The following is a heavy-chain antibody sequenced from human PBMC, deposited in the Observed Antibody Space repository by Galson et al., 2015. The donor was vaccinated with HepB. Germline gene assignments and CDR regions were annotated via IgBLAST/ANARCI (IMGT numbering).Heavy chain of an antibody. CDR2: IKSKTEGGTT. CDR3: TTVTVTVQNYYYQYGMDL. Sequence: SLRLSCAASGFTFSNAFMSWVRQAPGKGLEWVGRIKSKTEGGTTDYAAPVKGRFSISRDDSKSTLYLQMNSLKTEDTAVYYCTTVTVTVQNYYYQYGMDLWGQGTTVTVSS. D-gene: IGHD4-17*01. V-gene: IGHV3-15*01. J-gene: IGHJ6*02. CDR1: GFTFSNAF.